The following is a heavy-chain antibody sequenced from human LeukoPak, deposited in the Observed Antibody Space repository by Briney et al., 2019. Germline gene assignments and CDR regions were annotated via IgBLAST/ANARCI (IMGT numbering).Heavy chain of an antibody. J-gene: IGHJ6*02. CDR1: GFTFNTYA. CDR3: ARAAAARYCSGGSCYARGMDV. Sequence: AGGSLRLSCAASGFTFNTYAMSWVRQAPGKGLEWVSAISGGDATSYYADSVEGRFTISRDNSKNTLYLQMTSLRAEDTAVYYCARAAAARYCSGGSCYARGMDVWGQGTTVTVSS. D-gene: IGHD2-15*01. V-gene: IGHV3-23*01. CDR2: ISGGDATS.